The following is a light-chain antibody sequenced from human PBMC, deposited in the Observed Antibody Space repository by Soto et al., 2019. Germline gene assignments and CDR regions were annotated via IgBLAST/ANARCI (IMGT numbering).Light chain of an antibody. Sequence: EIVLTQSPATLSLSPGERSTLSCRASQSVSSNLAWYQQKPGQAPRFLIYGASTRATGIPARFSGSGSGTEFTLTISRLEPEDFAVYYCHQYGSSPSTFGQGNKGDIK. CDR3: HQYGSSPST. V-gene: IGKV3-20*01. CDR2: GAS. CDR1: QSVSSN. J-gene: IGKJ1*01.